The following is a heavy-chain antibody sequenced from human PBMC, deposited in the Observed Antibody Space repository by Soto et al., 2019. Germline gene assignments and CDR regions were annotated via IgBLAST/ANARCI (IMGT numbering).Heavy chain of an antibody. D-gene: IGHD2-2*01. V-gene: IGHV1-69*04. CDR2: IIPILGIA. Sequence: SVKVSCKASGGTFSSYTISWVRQAPGQGLEWMGRIIPILGIANYAQKFQGRVTITADKSTSTAYMELSSLRSEDTAVYYCARDRRRGDCSSTSCYERDAFDIWG. J-gene: IGHJ3*02. CDR1: GGTFSSYT. CDR3: ARDRRRGDCSSTSCYERDAFDI.